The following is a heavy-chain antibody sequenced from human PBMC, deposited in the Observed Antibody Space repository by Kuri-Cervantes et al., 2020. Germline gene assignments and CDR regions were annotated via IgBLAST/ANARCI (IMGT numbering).Heavy chain of an antibody. CDR1: GGSISSSSYY. D-gene: IGHD1-26*01. Sequence: SETRSLTCTVSGGSISSSSYYWGWIRQPPGKGLEWIGYIYYSGSTNYNPSLKSRVTISVDTSKDQFSLKLSSVTAADTAVYYCARPANSGSYYYWGQGTLVTVSS. CDR3: ARPANSGSYYY. CDR2: IYYSGST. J-gene: IGHJ4*02. V-gene: IGHV4-61*05.